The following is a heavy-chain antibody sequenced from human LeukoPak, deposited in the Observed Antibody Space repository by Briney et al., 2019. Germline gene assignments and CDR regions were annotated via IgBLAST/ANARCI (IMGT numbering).Heavy chain of an antibody. J-gene: IGHJ4*02. V-gene: IGHV3-74*01. CDR1: GFTFSSDW. Sequence: GGSLRLSCAASGFTFSSDWMHRVRQPPGKGLVWVSRINADGRTTNHADSVKGRFTISRDNAKSTLYLQMSSLRAEDTAVYYCARGLTGYYGYFEYWGQGVLVTVSS. CDR3: ARGLTGYYGYFEY. CDR2: INADGRTT. D-gene: IGHD3-9*01.